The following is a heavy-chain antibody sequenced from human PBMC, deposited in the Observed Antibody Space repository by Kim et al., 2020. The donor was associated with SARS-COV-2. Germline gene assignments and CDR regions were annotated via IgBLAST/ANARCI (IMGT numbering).Heavy chain of an antibody. CDR2: ISWNSGSI. CDR1: GFTFGDYA. V-gene: IGHV3-9*01. J-gene: IGHJ6*02. D-gene: IGHD2-2*01. Sequence: GGSLRLSCAASGFTFGDYAMHWVRQAPGKGLEWVSGISWNSGSIGYADSVKGRFTISRDNAKNSLYLQMNSLRAEDTALYYCAKDIGYCSSPTCYYYYGMDVWGQGTTVTVSS. CDR3: AKDIGYCSSPTCYYYYGMDV.